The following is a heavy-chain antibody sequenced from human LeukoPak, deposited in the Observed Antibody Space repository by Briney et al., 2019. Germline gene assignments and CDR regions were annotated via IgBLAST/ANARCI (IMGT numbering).Heavy chain of an antibody. CDR3: ASPYDSSGYGYDY. V-gene: IGHV1-69*02. CDR2: IIPILGIA. CDR1: GGTFSSYT. J-gene: IGHJ4*02. D-gene: IGHD3-22*01. Sequence: ASVKVSCKASGGTFSSYTISWVRQAPGQGLEWMGRIIPILGIANYAQKFQDRVTITADKSTSTAYMELSSLRSEDTAVYYCASPYDSSGYGYDYWGQGTLVTVSS.